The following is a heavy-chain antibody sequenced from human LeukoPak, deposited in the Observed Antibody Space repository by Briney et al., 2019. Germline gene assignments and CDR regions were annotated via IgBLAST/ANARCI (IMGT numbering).Heavy chain of an antibody. CDR2: ISAYNGNI. J-gene: IGHJ5*02. CDR3: ARDRAGLTLGYTAYSGAPRSSWFDP. CDR1: GYTFTKYG. D-gene: IGHD3-16*02. V-gene: IGHV1-18*01. Sequence: GASVKVSCKASGYTFTKYGISWVRQAPGQGLEWMGWISAYNGNIYYAQNFQGRVTMTTDTSTSTAYMDLGSLRSDDTAVYYCARDRAGLTLGYTAYSGAPRSSWFDPWGQGTLVTVSS.